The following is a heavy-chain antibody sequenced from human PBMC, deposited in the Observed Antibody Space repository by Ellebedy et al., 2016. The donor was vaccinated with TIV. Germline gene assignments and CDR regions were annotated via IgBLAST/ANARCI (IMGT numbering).Heavy chain of an antibody. CDR3: ARDGVGGIVVVVAATWFDP. Sequence: AASVKVSCKASGYTFTSYAMHWVRQAPGQRLEWMGWINAGNGNTKYSQKFQGRVTITRDTSASTAYMELSSLRSEDTAVYYCARDGVGGIVVVVAATWFDPWGQGTLVTVSS. V-gene: IGHV1-3*01. CDR1: GYTFTSYA. J-gene: IGHJ5*02. CDR2: INAGNGNT. D-gene: IGHD2-15*01.